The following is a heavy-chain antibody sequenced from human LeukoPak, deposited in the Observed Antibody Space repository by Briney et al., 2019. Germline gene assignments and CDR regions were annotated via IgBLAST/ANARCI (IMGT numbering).Heavy chain of an antibody. D-gene: IGHD1-20*01. CDR1: GGSFSGYY. CDR2: INHSGST. Sequence: PSETLSLTCAVYGGSFSGYYWNWIRQPPGKGLEWIGEINHSGSTNYNPSLKSRITISVDTSKNQFSLKLSSVTAADTAVYYCARDRASEVYNWNDEAERHDAFDIWGQGTMVTVSS. CDR3: ARDRASEVYNWNDEAERHDAFDI. V-gene: IGHV4-34*01. J-gene: IGHJ3*02.